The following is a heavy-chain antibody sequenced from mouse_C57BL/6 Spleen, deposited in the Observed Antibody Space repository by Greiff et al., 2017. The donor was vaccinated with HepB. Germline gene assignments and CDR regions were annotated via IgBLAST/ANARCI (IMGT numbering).Heavy chain of an antibody. D-gene: IGHD3-2*02. CDR1: SYTFTSYW. CDR3: ARSGSSGFDY. J-gene: IGHJ2*01. Sequence: VQLQQPGAELVMPGASVKLSCKASSYTFTSYWMHWVKQRPGQGLEWIGEIDPSDSYTNYNQKFKGKSTLTVDKSSSTAYMQLSSLTSEDSAVYYCARSGSSGFDYWGQGTTLTVSS. CDR2: IDPSDSYT. V-gene: IGHV1-69*01.